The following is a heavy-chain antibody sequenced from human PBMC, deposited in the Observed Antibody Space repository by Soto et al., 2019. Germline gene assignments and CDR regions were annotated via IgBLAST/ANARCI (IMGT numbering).Heavy chain of an antibody. J-gene: IGHJ3*02. CDR2: ISYDGSNK. CDR1: GFTFSSSG. V-gene: IGHV3-30*18. CDR3: AKEKSRRFDI. Sequence: PGGSLRLSCAASGFTFSSSGMHWVRQAPGKGLEWVAVISYDGSNKFYADSVKGRFTISRDNFRNTLYLQMNSLRAEDTAVYYCAKEKSRRFDIWGQGTMVTVSS.